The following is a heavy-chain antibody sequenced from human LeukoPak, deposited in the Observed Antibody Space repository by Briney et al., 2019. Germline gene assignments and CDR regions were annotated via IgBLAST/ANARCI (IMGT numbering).Heavy chain of an antibody. Sequence: GGSLRLSCAASGFTFSSYAMHWVRQAPGKGLEYVSGISGNGGSTYYANSVKGRFTISRDNSKNTLYLQMGSLRAEDMSVYYCARDRTPGNGYNFDAFDIWGQGTMVTVSS. J-gene: IGHJ3*02. CDR1: GFTFSSYA. CDR3: ARDRTPGNGYNFDAFDI. CDR2: ISGNGGST. D-gene: IGHD5-24*01. V-gene: IGHV3-64*01.